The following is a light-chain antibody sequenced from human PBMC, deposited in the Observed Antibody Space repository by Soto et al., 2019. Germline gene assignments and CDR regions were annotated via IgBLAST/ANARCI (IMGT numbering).Light chain of an antibody. J-gene: IGLJ2*01. CDR2: EVT. CDR3: SSYAGSSNYVV. V-gene: IGLV2-8*01. CDR1: SSDVGGYNY. Sequence: QSALTQPPSASGSPGQSVTISCTGTSSDVGGYNYVSWYQQHSGKAPKLMIYEVTKRPSGVPDRFSGSKSGNTASLTVSGLQAEDEADYYCSSYAGSSNYVVFGGGTKLTVL.